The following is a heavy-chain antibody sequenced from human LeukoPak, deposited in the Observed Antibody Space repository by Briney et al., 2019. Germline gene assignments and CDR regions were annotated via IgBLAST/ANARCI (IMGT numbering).Heavy chain of an antibody. CDR1: GFTFSSYG. D-gene: IGHD6-13*01. J-gene: IGHJ4*02. V-gene: IGHV3-30*18. Sequence: PGGSLRLSCAASGFTFSSYGMHWVRQAPGKGLEWVAVISYDGSNKYYADSVKGRFTISRDNSKNTLYLQMNSLRAEDTAVYYCAKDGYSSSWEFYFDYWGQGTLVTVSS. CDR3: AKDGYSSSWEFYFDY. CDR2: ISYDGSNK.